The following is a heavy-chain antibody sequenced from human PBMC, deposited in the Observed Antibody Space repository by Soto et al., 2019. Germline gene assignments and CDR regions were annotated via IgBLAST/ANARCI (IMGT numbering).Heavy chain of an antibody. CDR2: TNQDGSEK. Sequence: EDQLVESGGGLVQPGGSLRLTCAVSGFSFRSDWMNWVRQAPGKGLEWVAHTNQDGSEKYYLDSVKGRFTIFRDNAKNSLYLQMNRLRVEDMAVYYCSGGVGDAIWGQGTLVTVSS. D-gene: IGHD1-26*01. J-gene: IGHJ4*02. CDR1: GFSFRSDW. V-gene: IGHV3-7*04. CDR3: SGGVGDAI.